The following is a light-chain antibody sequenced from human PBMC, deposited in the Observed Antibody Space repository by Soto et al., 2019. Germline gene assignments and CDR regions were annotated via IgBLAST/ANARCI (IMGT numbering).Light chain of an antibody. J-gene: IGKJ1*01. Sequence: DIVLTQSPGTLSLSPGERATLSCRASQSVSSSYLAWFQQQPGQAPMLLIYGASSRATGIPDRFSGSRSGQNFTLTIRSLEPEDLAVYYFHKYGNSRWPFGQGPKLKIK. CDR1: QSVSSSY. CDR2: GAS. V-gene: IGKV3-20*01. CDR3: HKYGNSRWP.